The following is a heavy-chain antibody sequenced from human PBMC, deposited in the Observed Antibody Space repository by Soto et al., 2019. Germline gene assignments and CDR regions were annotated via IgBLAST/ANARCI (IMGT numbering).Heavy chain of an antibody. J-gene: IGHJ4*02. CDR2: IKSKSDGGTT. CDR3: TTGGIYWLSPFDY. D-gene: IGHD3-9*01. Sequence: EVQLVESGGGLVKPGGSLRLSCAASGFTFSNAWMSWVRQAPGKGLEWVGRIKSKSDGGTTDYAAPVKGRFTISRDDSKNTLYLQMNSLKNEDTAVYYCTTGGIYWLSPFDYWGQGTLVTVSS. V-gene: IGHV3-15*01. CDR1: GFTFSNAW.